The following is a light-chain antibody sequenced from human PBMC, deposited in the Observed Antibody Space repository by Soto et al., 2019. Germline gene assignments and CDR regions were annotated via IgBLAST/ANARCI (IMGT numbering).Light chain of an antibody. V-gene: IGLV1-40*01. CDR3: QSYDSSLSGTYV. CDR1: SSNIGAGYD. J-gene: IGLJ1*01. CDR2: GNS. Sequence: QSVLTQPPSVSGAPGQRVTLSCTGSSSNIGAGYDVHWYQQLPGTAPKLLIYGNSNRPSGVPDRFSGSKSGTSASLAITGLQAEDEADYYCQSYDSSLSGTYVFGTGTKSPS.